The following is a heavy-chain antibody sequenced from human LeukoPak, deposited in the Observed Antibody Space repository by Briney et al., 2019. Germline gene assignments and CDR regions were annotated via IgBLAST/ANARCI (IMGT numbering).Heavy chain of an antibody. V-gene: IGHV3-15*01. Sequence: GGSLRLSCAASGFTSSNAWMSWVRQAPGKGLEWVGRIKSKTDGGTTDYAAPVKGRFTISRDDSKNTLYLQMNSLKTEDTAVYYCTTDFYGSGSYSYYWGQGTLVTVSS. D-gene: IGHD3-10*01. CDR3: TTDFYGSGSYSYY. J-gene: IGHJ4*02. CDR2: IKSKTDGGTT. CDR1: GFTSSNAW.